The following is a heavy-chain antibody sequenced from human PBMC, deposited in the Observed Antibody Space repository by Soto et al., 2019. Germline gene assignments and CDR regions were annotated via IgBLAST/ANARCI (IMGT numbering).Heavy chain of an antibody. CDR1: GDSVRSDNYY. D-gene: IGHD5-18*01. Sequence: QVQLQESGPGLVKPSETLSLACSVSGDSVRSDNYYWTWIRQPPGTGLEWIGYISSSGKTNYNPSLKSRVTISLDTSNNQFSLKLTSVTAADTAVYYCARDIRGYSRAFDYWGQGTLVTVSS. J-gene: IGHJ4*02. V-gene: IGHV4-61*01. CDR2: ISSSGKT. CDR3: ARDIRGYSRAFDY.